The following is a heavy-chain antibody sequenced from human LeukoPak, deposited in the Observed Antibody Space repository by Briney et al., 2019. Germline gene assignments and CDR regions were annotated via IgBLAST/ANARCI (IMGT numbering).Heavy chain of an antibody. V-gene: IGHV4-4*03. CDR3: ARRTYSSSWYYFDY. CDR2: FYHSGGT. CDR1: GGSISSSNS. D-gene: IGHD6-13*01. J-gene: IGHJ4*02. Sequence: PETLCLTCAVSGGSISSSNSWTWVRQPPGKGLEGMGEFYHSGGTNYNPSLKSRVTISVDKSKNQYSLKLSSVTAADTAVYYYARRTYSSSWYYFDYWGQGTLVTVSS.